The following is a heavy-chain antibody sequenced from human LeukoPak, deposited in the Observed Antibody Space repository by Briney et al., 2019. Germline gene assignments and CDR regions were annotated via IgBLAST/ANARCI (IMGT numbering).Heavy chain of an antibody. J-gene: IGHJ5*02. V-gene: IGHV1-8*03. CDR2: MNPNSGNT. Sequence: ASVKVSCKASGYTFTSYDINWVRQATGQGLEWMGWMNPNSGNTGYAQKFQGRVTITRNTSISTVYMELSSLRSEDTAVYYCARGAAATIGENWFDPWGQGTLVTVSS. D-gene: IGHD5-12*01. CDR3: ARGAAATIGENWFDP. CDR1: GYTFTSYD.